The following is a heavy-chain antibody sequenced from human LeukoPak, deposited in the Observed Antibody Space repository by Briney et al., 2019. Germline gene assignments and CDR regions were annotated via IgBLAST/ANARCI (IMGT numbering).Heavy chain of an antibody. J-gene: IGHJ4*02. V-gene: IGHV4-59*01. CDR1: GGSISSYY. Sequence: SETLSLTCTVSGGSISSYYWSWIRQPPGKGLEWIGYIYYSGSTNYNPSLKSRVTISVDTSKNQFSLKLSSVTAADTAVYYCARQGPHMTAMAIDYWGQGTLVTVSS. CDR2: IYYSGST. CDR3: ARQGPHMTAMAIDY. D-gene: IGHD5-18*01.